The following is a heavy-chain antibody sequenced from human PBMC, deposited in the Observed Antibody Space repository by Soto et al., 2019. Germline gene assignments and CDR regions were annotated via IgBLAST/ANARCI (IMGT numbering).Heavy chain of an antibody. CDR2: INAGNGDT. J-gene: IGHJ4*02. CDR1: GYTFSSHA. D-gene: IGHD3-3*01. CDR3: ARDGARIAIFGVVYYFDY. Sequence: ASVKVSCKASGYTFSSHAIHWVRQAPGQRLEWMGWINAGNGDTKYSQKFQGGVAITRDTSASSAYMELSTLKSEDTAVYYCARDGARIAIFGVVYYFDYWGQGTVVTVSS. V-gene: IGHV1-3*01.